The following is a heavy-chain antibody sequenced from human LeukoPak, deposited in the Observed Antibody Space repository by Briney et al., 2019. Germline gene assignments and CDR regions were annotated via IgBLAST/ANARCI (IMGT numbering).Heavy chain of an antibody. CDR2: INYRGST. Sequence: SETLSLTCTVSGYSISSGYYRAWIRQPPGKGLEYIGSINYRGSTYYNPSLKSRVTLSVDTSKNQFSLKLNSVTAADTAVYYCATYKYDYVWGNQHFDYWGQGTLVAVSS. CDR3: ATYKYDYVWGNQHFDY. D-gene: IGHD3-16*01. CDR1: GYSISSGYY. V-gene: IGHV4-38-2*02. J-gene: IGHJ4*02.